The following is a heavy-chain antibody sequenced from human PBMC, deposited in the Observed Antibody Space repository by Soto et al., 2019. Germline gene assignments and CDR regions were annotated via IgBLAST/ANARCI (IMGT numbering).Heavy chain of an antibody. D-gene: IGHD5-18*01. CDR1: GYTFTSYV. Sequence: GASVKVSCKASGYTFTSYVISWVRQAPGQGLEWMGGIIPMFGTANYAQRFQDRVTITADESTNTVYMELSSLRSEDTAVYFCASGIQLWLRRINNGYSGWGQGTLVTVSS. CDR3: ASGIQLWLRRINNGYSG. V-gene: IGHV1-69*13. CDR2: IIPMFGTA. J-gene: IGHJ4*02.